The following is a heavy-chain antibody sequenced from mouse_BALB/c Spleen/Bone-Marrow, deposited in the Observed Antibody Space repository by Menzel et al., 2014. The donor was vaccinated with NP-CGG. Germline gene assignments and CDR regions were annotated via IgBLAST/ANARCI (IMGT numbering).Heavy chain of an antibody. D-gene: IGHD2-14*01. Sequence: DVKVEESGGGLVEPGGSLKLSCAASGFTFIAYTMSWVRQTPEKRLEWVAYINNGGGSTYYPDTVKGRFTISRDNAKNTLYLQMSSLKSEDTAMYYCARHGEERPVLAMDYWGQGTSVTVSS. CDR2: INNGGGST. CDR3: ARHGEERPVLAMDY. J-gene: IGHJ4*01. V-gene: IGHV5-12-2*01. CDR1: GFTFIAYT.